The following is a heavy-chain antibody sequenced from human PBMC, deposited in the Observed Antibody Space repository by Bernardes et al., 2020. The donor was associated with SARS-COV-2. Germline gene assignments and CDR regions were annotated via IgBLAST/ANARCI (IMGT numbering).Heavy chain of an antibody. Sequence: SETLSLNCTVSGDSISSTSYQWGWIRQPPGKGLEWIGSLYSGGTIYYNPSLKSRVIISADTSKNQVSVNLRSVTAADTALYYCARGLHYESGGILRTEIDSWGQGTLVIVSS. CDR2: LYSGGTI. CDR1: GDSISSTSYQ. V-gene: IGHV4-39*01. D-gene: IGHD2-8*02. J-gene: IGHJ5*01. CDR3: ARGLHYESGGILRTEIDS.